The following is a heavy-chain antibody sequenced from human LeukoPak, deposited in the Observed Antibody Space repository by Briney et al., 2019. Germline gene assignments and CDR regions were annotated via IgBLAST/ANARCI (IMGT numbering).Heavy chain of an antibody. V-gene: IGHV1-2*02. Sequence: GASVKVSCKASGYTFTGYYMHWVRQAPGQGLEWMGWINPNSGGTNYVKKFQGGVTMTRDTSISTAYMELSRLRADDSAVYYCARGTSYGLDYWGQGTLVTVSS. CDR2: INPNSGGT. CDR1: GYTFTGYY. J-gene: IGHJ4*02. CDR3: ARGTSYGLDY. D-gene: IGHD2-2*01.